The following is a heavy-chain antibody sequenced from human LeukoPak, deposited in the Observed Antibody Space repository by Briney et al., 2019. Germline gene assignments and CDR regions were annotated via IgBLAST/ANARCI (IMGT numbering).Heavy chain of an antibody. J-gene: IGHJ3*02. CDR1: GDSITSGSYY. Sequence: PSQTLSLTCTVSGDSITSGSYYWAWIRQHPEKGLEWIGYIYYTGGTHYNPSLKSRLTISVDTSENQFSLKMRSVTAADTAIYYCARAPGVFDIWGQGTMVTVSS. CDR2: IYYTGGT. CDR3: ARAPGVFDI. V-gene: IGHV4-31*03. D-gene: IGHD2-8*01.